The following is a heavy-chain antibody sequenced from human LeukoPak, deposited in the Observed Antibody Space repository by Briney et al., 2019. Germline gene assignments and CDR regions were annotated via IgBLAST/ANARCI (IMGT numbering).Heavy chain of an antibody. V-gene: IGHV3-15*01. CDR1: GFTFGDYA. CDR3: STTDSGSY. CDR2: IKSKTDGGTT. J-gene: IGHJ4*02. Sequence: GGSLRLSCTASGFTFGDYAMSWVRQAPGKGLEWVGRIKSKTDGGTTDYAAPVKGRFTISRDDSKNTLYLQMNSLKIEDTAVYYCSTTDSGSYWGQGTLVTVSS. D-gene: IGHD1-26*01.